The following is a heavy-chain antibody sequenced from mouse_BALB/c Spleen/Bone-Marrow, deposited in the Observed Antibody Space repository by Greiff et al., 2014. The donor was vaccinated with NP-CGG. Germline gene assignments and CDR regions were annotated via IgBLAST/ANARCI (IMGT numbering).Heavy chain of an antibody. CDR1: GFTFSGYW. J-gene: IGHJ4*01. D-gene: IGHD4-1*01. Sequence: DVMLVESGGGLVQPGGSMKLYCVASGFTFSGYWMNWVRQSPEKGLEWIAEIRLISNNYAPHYAESVKGRFTISRDDSKSSVYLQMNNLRAEDTGIYYCTMDWDDAMDYWGQRTSVTFPS. V-gene: IGHV6-6*02. CDR3: TMDWDDAMDY. CDR2: IRLISNNYAP.